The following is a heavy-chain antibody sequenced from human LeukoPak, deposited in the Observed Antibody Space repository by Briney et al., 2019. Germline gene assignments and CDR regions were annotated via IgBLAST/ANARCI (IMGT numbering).Heavy chain of an antibody. J-gene: IGHJ6*03. Sequence: SETLSLTCAVYGGSFSGYYWSWIRQPPGKGLEWIGEINHSGSTNYNPSLKSRVTISVDTSKNQFSLKLSSVTAADTAVYYCARGPPLLWFGGDRRYYYYMDVWGKGTTVTIS. V-gene: IGHV4-34*01. D-gene: IGHD3-10*01. CDR2: INHSGST. CDR3: ARGPPLLWFGGDRRYYYYMDV. CDR1: GGSFSGYY.